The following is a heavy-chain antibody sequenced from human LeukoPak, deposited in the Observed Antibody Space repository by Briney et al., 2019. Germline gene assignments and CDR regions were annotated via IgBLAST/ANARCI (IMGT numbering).Heavy chain of an antibody. CDR2: IYSGGNI. J-gene: IGHJ4*02. CDR3: ASRHCSGGGCYFAGADPFDY. CDR1: GFTFSRFG. D-gene: IGHD2-15*01. V-gene: IGHV3-53*01. Sequence: GGSLRLSCAASGFTFSRFGMNWVRRAPGKGLEWVSVIYSGGNIYYIDSVKGRFTISRDTSKNTLYLQMNSLRVEDTAVYFCASRHCSGGGCYFAGADPFDYWGQGTLVTVSS.